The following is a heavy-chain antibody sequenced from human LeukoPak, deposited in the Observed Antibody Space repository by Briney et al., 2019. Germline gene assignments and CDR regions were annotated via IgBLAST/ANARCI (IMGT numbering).Heavy chain of an antibody. CDR3: ARVTYYDFWSGYYTGIWFDP. D-gene: IGHD3-3*01. CDR1: GGSISSYY. CDR2: IYYSGSI. Sequence: SETLSLTCTVSGGSISSYYWSWIRQPPGKGLEGIGYIYYSGSINYNPSLESRVTISVDTSKNQFSLKLSSVTAADTAVYYCARVTYYDFWSGYYTGIWFDPWGQGTLVTVSS. V-gene: IGHV4-59*01. J-gene: IGHJ5*02.